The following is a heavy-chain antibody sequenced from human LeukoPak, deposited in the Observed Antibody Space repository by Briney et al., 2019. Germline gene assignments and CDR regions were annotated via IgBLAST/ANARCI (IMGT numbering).Heavy chain of an antibody. V-gene: IGHV1-69*05. CDR3: ARDVQLIPGSYYRLDY. CDR1: GGTFSSYA. D-gene: IGHD1-26*01. Sequence: GASVKVSCKASGGTFSSYAISWVRQGPGQGNEWMGRIIPIFGTANYAQKFQGRVTITTDESTSTAYMELSSLRSEDTAVYYCARDVQLIPGSYYRLDYWGQGTLVTVSS. J-gene: IGHJ4*02. CDR2: IIPIFGTA.